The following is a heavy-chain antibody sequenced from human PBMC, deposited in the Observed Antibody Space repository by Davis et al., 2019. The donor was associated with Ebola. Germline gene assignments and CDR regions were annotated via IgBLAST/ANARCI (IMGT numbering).Heavy chain of an antibody. J-gene: IGHJ4*02. CDR2: IIPIFGTA. CDR3: VTRVGATPFDY. CDR1: GYTFTSYA. D-gene: IGHD1-26*01. Sequence: AASVKVSCKASGYTFTSYAISWVRQAPGQGLEWMGGIIPIFGTANYAQKFQGRVTITADKSTSTAYMELSSLRSEDTAVYYCVTRVGATPFDYWGQGTLVTVSS. V-gene: IGHV1-69*06.